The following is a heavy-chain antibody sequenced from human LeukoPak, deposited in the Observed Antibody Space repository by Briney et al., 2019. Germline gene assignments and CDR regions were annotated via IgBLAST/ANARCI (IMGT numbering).Heavy chain of an antibody. Sequence: HPGRSLRLSCAASGFTFSSYAMHWVCQAPGKGLEWVAVISYDGSNKYYADSVKGRFTISRDNSKNTLYLQMNSLRAEDTAVYYCAREKITMIVVVITTAMSPYGMDVWGQGTTVTVSS. J-gene: IGHJ6*02. V-gene: IGHV3-30-3*01. CDR3: AREKITMIVVVITTAMSPYGMDV. CDR1: GFTFSSYA. CDR2: ISYDGSNK. D-gene: IGHD3-22*01.